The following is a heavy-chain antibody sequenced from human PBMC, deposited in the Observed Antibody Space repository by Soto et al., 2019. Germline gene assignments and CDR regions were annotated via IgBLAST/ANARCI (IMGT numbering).Heavy chain of an antibody. D-gene: IGHD3-10*01. Sequence: SETLSLTCTVSGGSISSYYWSWIRQPPGKGLEWIGYIYYSGSTNYNPSLKSRVTISVDTSKNQFSLKLSSVTAADTAVYYCARQREKVVRGVYNWFDPWGQGTLVTVSS. V-gene: IGHV4-59*08. CDR2: IYYSGST. CDR3: ARQREKVVRGVYNWFDP. CDR1: GGSISSYY. J-gene: IGHJ5*02.